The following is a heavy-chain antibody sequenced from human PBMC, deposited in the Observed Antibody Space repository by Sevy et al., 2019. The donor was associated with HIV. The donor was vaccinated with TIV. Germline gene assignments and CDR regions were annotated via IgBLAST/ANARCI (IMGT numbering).Heavy chain of an antibody. D-gene: IGHD4-17*01. CDR1: GVSISSGAYS. CDR3: ARDGGTMTTPGSFDI. V-gene: IGHV4-30-2*01. J-gene: IGHJ3*02. CDR2: IYHTGNT. Sequence: SETLSLTCAVSGVSISSGAYSWNWIRQPPGKGLEWIGYIYHTGNTYYNPSLKSRITISLDRSKNQFSLRLSSVTTADTAVYFCARDGGTMTTPGSFDIWGQGTMVTVSS.